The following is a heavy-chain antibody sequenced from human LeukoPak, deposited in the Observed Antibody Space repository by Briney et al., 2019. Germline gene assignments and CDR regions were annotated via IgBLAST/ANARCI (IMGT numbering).Heavy chain of an antibody. CDR1: GFTFSSIW. Sequence: GGSLRLSCATSGFTFSSIWLSWVRQVPGKGLEWVANIKHDGSETNYVDSVKGRFTISRDNAKNSLHLQMNSLRVEDTAVYYCAKNGGPHGMDVWGQGTTVTVSS. D-gene: IGHD3-16*01. V-gene: IGHV3-7*02. CDR3: AKNGGPHGMDV. J-gene: IGHJ6*02. CDR2: IKHDGSET.